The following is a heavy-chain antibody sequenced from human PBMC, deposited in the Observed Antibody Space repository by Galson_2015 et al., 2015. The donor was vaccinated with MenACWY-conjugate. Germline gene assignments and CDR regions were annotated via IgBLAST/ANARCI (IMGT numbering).Heavy chain of an antibody. Sequence: SLRLACAGSAFTFSNAYMSWVRQAPGKGLEWVGRIKSQTDGGKIDYAAPVKGRFTISRDDSKHTLYLQMNSLKIEDTAVYYCTTHKPDSWGGLLFHFYMDVWGKGTTVTVSS. CDR1: AFTFSNAY. CDR3: TTHKPDSWGGLLFHFYMDV. J-gene: IGHJ6*03. D-gene: IGHD2-21*01. CDR2: IKSQTDGGKI. V-gene: IGHV3-15*01.